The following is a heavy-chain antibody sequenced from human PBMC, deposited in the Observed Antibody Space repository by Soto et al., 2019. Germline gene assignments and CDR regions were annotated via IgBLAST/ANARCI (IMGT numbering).Heavy chain of an antibody. V-gene: IGHV1-69*12. J-gene: IGHJ4*02. CDR1: GGTFSSYA. CDR2: IIPIFGTA. CDR3: ARASVQLEPKTPFDY. D-gene: IGHD1-1*01. Sequence: QVQLVQSEAEVRKPGSSVKVSGKASGGTFSSYAISWVRQAPGQGLEWMGGIIPIFGTANYAQKFQGRVTITADESTSTAYMELSSLRSEDTAVYYCARASVQLEPKTPFDYWGQGTLVTVSS.